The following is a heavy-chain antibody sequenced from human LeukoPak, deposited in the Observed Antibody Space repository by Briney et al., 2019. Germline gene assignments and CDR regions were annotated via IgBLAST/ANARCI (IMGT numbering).Heavy chain of an antibody. CDR2: ISYDGSNN. CDR3: APPLPPKDNRGWYMILDY. V-gene: IGHV3-30*03. J-gene: IGHJ4*02. CDR1: GFTFSSYG. Sequence: GGSLRLSCAASGFTFSSYGMHWVRQPPGKGLEWVAVISYDGSNNYYADSVKGRFTISRDNSKNTLYLQMNSLRTEDATDYYCAPPLPPKDNRGWYMILDYWGQGTLVTVSS. D-gene: IGHD6-19*01.